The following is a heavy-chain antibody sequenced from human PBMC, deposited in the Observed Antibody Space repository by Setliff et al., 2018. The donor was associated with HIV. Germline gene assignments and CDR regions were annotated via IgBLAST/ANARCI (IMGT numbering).Heavy chain of an antibody. CDR2: IYYSGST. CDR1: GGSISTSTYY. D-gene: IGHD3-10*01. CDR3: ARHYYGSGSYYHPPPYYYDSMDV. J-gene: IGHJ6*03. Sequence: PSETLSLNCTVSGGSISTSTYYLGWIRQPPGQGLEWIWRIYYSGSTYYNSSLQSRVTISVDTSKNQFSLKLSSVTAADTAVYYCARHYYGSGSYYHPPPYYYDSMDVWGKGTTVTVSS. V-gene: IGHV4-39*01.